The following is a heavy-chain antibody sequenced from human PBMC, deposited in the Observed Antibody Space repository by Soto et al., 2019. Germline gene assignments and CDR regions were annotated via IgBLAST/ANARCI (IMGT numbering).Heavy chain of an antibody. CDR1: GGSISSYY. CDR3: ARKSGTFDY. V-gene: IGHV4-59*08. CDR2: IYYSGST. J-gene: IGHJ4*02. Sequence: QVQLQESGPGLVKPSETLSLTCTVSGGSISSYYWSWIRQPPGKGLEWIGYIYYSGSTNYNPSLKSRVTISVDTSKNQFSLKLSSVTAADTAVYYCARKSGTFDYWGQGTLVTVSS. D-gene: IGHD6-13*01.